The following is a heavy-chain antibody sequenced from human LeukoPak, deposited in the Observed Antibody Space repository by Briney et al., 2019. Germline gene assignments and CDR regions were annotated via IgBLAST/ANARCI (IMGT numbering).Heavy chain of an antibody. Sequence: ASVKVSCKASGYTFTTYGITWVRQAPGQGHECMAWISAYNGNTNYARKLQGRVTMTTDISTSTAHMELRSLRSDDTAVYYCARVWGYYYDSSGYSDFDYWGQGTLVTVSS. D-gene: IGHD3-22*01. CDR3: ARVWGYYYDSSGYSDFDY. J-gene: IGHJ4*02. CDR2: ISAYNGNT. V-gene: IGHV1-18*01. CDR1: GYTFTTYG.